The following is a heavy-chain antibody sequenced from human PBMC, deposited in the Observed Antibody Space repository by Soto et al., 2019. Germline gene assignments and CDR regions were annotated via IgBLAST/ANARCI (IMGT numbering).Heavy chain of an antibody. CDR3: ARPRSTKNYYDTSGFRVYYFDS. V-gene: IGHV4-30-2*03. CDR2: IYHRGST. CDR1: GGSISSGGYS. Sequence: SETLSLTCAVSGGSISSGGYSWSWIRQPPGKGLEWIGSIYHRGSTNYNPSLKTRVTISLDTSKNQFSLNLRSVTAADTAVYYCARPRSTKNYYDTSGFRVYYFDSWGPGTLVTVSS. D-gene: IGHD3-22*01. J-gene: IGHJ4*02.